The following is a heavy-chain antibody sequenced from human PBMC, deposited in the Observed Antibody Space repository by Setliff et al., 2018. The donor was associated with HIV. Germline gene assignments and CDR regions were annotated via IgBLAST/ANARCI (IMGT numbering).Heavy chain of an antibody. CDR2: IYYSGST. CDR1: GGSISSSNW. J-gene: IGHJ5*02. Sequence: PSETLSLTCAVSGGSISSSNWWSWVRQPPGKGLEWIGEIYYSGSTNYNPSLKSRVTISLDTSKNQFSLRLTSLTAADTAIYYCARSTVGAGASFPWGRGILVTISS. CDR3: ARSTVGAGASFP. D-gene: IGHD1-26*01. V-gene: IGHV4-4*02.